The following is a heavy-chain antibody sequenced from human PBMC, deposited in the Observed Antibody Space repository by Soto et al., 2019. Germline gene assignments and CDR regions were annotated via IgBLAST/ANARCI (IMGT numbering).Heavy chain of an antibody. CDR3: ARQETGSRKYYYYGMDV. D-gene: IGHD6-25*01. J-gene: IGHJ6*02. Sequence: PGESLKISCKGSGYSFTSYWIGRVRQMPGKGLEWMGIIYPGDSDTRYSPSFQGQVTISADKSISTAYLQWSSLKASDTAMYYCARQETGSRKYYYYGMDVWGQGTTVTVSS. V-gene: IGHV5-51*01. CDR1: GYSFTSYW. CDR2: IYPGDSDT.